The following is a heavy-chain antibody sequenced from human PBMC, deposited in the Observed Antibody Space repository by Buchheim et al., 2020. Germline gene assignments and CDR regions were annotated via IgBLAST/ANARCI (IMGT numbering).Heavy chain of an antibody. J-gene: IGHJ4*02. Sequence: QVQLVESGGGVVQPGRSLRLSCAASGFTFSSYGMHWVRQAPGKGLEWVAVISYDGSNKYYADPVKGRFTISRDNSKNTLYLQMNSLRAEDTAVYYCAKDGVVGFVELSWGFDYWGQGTL. V-gene: IGHV3-30*18. CDR1: GFTFSSYG. CDR3: AKDGVVGFVELSWGFDY. CDR2: ISYDGSNK. D-gene: IGHD1-26*01.